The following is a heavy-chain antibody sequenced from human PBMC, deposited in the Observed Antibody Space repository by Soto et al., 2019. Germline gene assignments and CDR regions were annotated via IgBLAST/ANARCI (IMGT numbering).Heavy chain of an antibody. D-gene: IGHD6-13*01. CDR2: ISYHGTNK. CDR3: AGDKNVGEAGYEDWFDT. CDR1: GFTFSSYA. Sequence: GGSLRLSCAASGFTFSSYAMHWLRQAPGKGPEWVAAISYHGTNKYYADSVKGRFTISRDNSKSTLYMQMDSLRDEDTALYYCAGDKNVGEAGYEDWFDTWGQGTLVTVSS. V-gene: IGHV3-30-3*01. J-gene: IGHJ5*02.